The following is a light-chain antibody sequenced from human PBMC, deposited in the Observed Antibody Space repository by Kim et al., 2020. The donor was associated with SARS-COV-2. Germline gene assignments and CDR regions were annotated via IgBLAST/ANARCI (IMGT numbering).Light chain of an antibody. CDR2: AVT. CDR1: NSDVGDSKY. J-gene: IGLJ1*01. V-gene: IGLV2-14*03. CDR3: SSYTSSGTYV. Sequence: SIAFSCTETNSDVGDSKYGSWYHQHPAKAPKLIVYAVTTRPPGVSDRFSVSKSGNTASLTISGVQAEDEADYYCSSYTSSGTYVFGAGTKVTVL.